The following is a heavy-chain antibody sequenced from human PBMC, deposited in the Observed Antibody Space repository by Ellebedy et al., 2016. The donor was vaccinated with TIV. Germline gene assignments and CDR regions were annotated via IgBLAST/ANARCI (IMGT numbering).Heavy chain of an antibody. V-gene: IGHV4-39*01. Sequence: MPSETLSLTCSVSGGSINNTNSYWGWIRQSPGKGLEWLGTIYNVGSTVYSPSLRGRVTLSADTSKNQFSLRLTSLTAADTAVYFCVRMTLVVVVSLGYFDFWGQGALVTVST. J-gene: IGHJ4*02. CDR2: IYNVGST. CDR3: VRMTLVVVVSLGYFDF. D-gene: IGHD2-21*01. CDR1: GGSINNTNSY.